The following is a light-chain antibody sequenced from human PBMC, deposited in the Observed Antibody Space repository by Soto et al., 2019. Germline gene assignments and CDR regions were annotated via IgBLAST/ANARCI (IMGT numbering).Light chain of an antibody. J-gene: IGKJ4*01. CDR3: QQYYGIPLT. V-gene: IGKV4-1*01. CDR1: QSVLYSSSNRNC. Sequence: DIVMTQSPDSLAVSLGERATINCKSSQSVLYSSSNRNCLAWYKQKPGQPPKLLISWASTRESGVPDRFSGSGSGTDFTLTISSLQAEDVAVYYCQQYYGIPLTFGGGTKVEIK. CDR2: WAS.